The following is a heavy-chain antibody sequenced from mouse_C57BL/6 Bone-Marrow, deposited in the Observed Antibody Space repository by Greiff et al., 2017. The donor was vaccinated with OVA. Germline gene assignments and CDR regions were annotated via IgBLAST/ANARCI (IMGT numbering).Heavy chain of an antibody. D-gene: IGHD2-3*01. CDR2: IYPGDGDT. J-gene: IGHJ2*01. CDR1: GYAFSSSW. Sequence: VQLQQSGPELVKPGASVKISCKASGYAFSSSWMNWVKQRPGKGLEWIGRIYPGDGDTNYNGQFKGKATLTADTSSSTAYMQRSSLTSEDSAVYVCARHEDGYYASYLDCWGQGTTLTVSS. CDR3: ARHEDGYYASYLDC. V-gene: IGHV1-82*01.